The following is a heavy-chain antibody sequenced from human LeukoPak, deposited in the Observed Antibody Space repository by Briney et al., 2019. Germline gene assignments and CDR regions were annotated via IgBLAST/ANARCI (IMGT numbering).Heavy chain of an antibody. CDR2: IYTSGST. D-gene: IGHD6-19*01. Sequence: SQTLSLTCTVSGGSISSGSYYWSWIRQPAGKGLEWIGRIYTSGSTNYNPSLKSRVTISVDTSKNQFSLKLSSVTAADTAVYYCARGRIAVAGTRGYNWFDPWGQGTLVTVSS. V-gene: IGHV4-61*02. CDR1: GGSISSGSYY. J-gene: IGHJ5*02. CDR3: ARGRIAVAGTRGYNWFDP.